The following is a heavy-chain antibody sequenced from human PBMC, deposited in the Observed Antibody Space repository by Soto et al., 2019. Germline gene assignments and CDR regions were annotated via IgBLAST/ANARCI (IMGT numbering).Heavy chain of an antibody. Sequence: GGSLRLSCAASGFTFSSYGMHWVRQAPGKGLEWVAVISYDGSNKYYADSVKGRFTISRDNSKNTQYLQMNSLRAEDTAVYYCALKGYFDYWGQGTLVTVSS. J-gene: IGHJ4*02. V-gene: IGHV3-30*03. CDR3: ALKGYFDY. CDR1: GFTFSSYG. CDR2: ISYDGSNK.